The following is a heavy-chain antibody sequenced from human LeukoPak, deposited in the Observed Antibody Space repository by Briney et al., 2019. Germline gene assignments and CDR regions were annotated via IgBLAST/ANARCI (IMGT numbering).Heavy chain of an antibody. V-gene: IGHV3-23*01. D-gene: IGHD5-12*01. CDR3: AKDGSLGYSGPQKFDS. CDR2: VSGSGSST. CDR1: GFTFSSYG. Sequence: GGYLRLYCAASGFTFSSYGRNWEGQGQGKGLEGGSGVSGSGSSTYYVDSEKSLFTISSANSKNTVYLQMNSLRVEDTAVYYCAKDGSLGYSGPQKFDSWGQGTLVTVSS. J-gene: IGHJ4*02.